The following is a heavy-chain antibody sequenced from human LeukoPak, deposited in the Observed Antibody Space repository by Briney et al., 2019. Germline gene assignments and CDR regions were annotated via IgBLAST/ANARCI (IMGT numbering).Heavy chain of an antibody. CDR3: AREEYYDSSGRVLFDY. Sequence: SQTLSLTFAISGDSVSSNSAAWNWIRQSPSRGLEWLGRTYYRSKWYNDYAVSVKSRIIINPDTSKNQFSLQLNSVTPEDTAMYYCAREEYYDSSGRVLFDYWGQGTLVTVSS. J-gene: IGHJ4*02. CDR1: GDSVSSNSAA. D-gene: IGHD3-22*01. CDR2: TYYRSKWYN. V-gene: IGHV6-1*01.